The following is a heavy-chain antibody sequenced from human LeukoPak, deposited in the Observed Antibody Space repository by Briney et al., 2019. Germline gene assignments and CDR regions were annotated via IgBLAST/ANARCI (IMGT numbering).Heavy chain of an antibody. CDR3: ARAGRMAEPGTFDI. CDR1: GGSISSYY. V-gene: IGHV4-4*07. D-gene: IGHD6-19*01. CDR2: IYTSGST. Sequence: SETLSLTCTVSGGSISSYYWTWIRQPAGKGLEWIGRIYTSGSTDYSPSLKSRVTMSIDTSKNQFSLKLSSVTSADTAVYYCARAGRMAEPGTFDIWGQGTMVTVSS. J-gene: IGHJ3*02.